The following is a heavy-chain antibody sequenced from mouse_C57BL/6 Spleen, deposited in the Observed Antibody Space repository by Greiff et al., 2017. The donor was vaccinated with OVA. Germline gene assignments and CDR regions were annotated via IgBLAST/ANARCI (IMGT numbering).Heavy chain of an antibody. D-gene: IGHD2-3*01. Sequence: QVQLQQSGTELVKPGASVKLSCKASGYTFTSYWMHWVKQRPGQGLEWIGNINPSNGGTNYNEKFKSKATLTVDTSSSTAYMQLSSLTSEDSAVYYCARGEWLLPYYYAMDYWGQGTSVTVSS. CDR1: GYTFTSYW. CDR2: INPSNGGT. CDR3: ARGEWLLPYYYAMDY. V-gene: IGHV1-53*01. J-gene: IGHJ4*01.